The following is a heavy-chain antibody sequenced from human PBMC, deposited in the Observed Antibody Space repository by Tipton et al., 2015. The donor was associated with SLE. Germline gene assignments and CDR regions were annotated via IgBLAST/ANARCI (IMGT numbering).Heavy chain of an antibody. V-gene: IGHV3-30*02. CDR2: IRFDGKKT. Sequence: GSLRLSCAASGFTFSTYGMHWVRQAPGKGLEWVAFIRFDGKKTYYTDSVKGRFTISKDTSKNTLYLQMNTLRAEDTAIYYCARSDQWLVVDWGQGALVTVSS. D-gene: IGHD6-19*01. CDR3: ARSDQWLVVD. CDR1: GFTFSTYG. J-gene: IGHJ4*02.